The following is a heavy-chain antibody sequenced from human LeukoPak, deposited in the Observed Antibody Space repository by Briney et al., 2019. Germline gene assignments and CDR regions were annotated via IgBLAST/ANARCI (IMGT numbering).Heavy chain of an antibody. J-gene: IGHJ6*02. CDR1: GYTFTSYA. D-gene: IGHD2-2*02. CDR2: INTNTGNP. Sequence: ASVEVSCKASGYTFTSYAMNWVRQAPGQGLEWMGWINTNTGNPTYAQCFTGRYVFSLDTSVSTAYLQISSLKAEDTAVYYCARRILGYCSSTSCYISYYYYGMDVWGQGTTVTVSS. CDR3: ARRILGYCSSTSCYISYYYYGMDV. V-gene: IGHV7-4-1*02.